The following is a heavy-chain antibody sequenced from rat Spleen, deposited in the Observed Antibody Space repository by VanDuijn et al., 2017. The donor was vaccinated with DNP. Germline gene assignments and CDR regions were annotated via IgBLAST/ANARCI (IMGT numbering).Heavy chain of an antibody. CDR2: IHSAGST. V-gene: IGHV3-3*01. CDR1: GYSITSHY. Sequence: EVQLRESGPGLVKPSQSLSLTCSVTGYSITSHYWGWIRKFPGNKLEWMGYIHSAGSTQYNPSLKGRISITGDTSKNQFFLQVNSVTTEDTATYYCARWPGYNPPYAMDAWGQGASVTVSS. J-gene: IGHJ4*01. CDR3: ARWPGYNPPYAMDA. D-gene: IGHD1-4*01.